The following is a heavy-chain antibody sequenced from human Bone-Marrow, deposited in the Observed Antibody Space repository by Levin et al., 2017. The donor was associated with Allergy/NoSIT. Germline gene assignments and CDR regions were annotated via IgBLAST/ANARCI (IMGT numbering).Heavy chain of an antibody. Sequence: ASVKVSCKASGYTFTGYYMHWVRQAPGQGLEWMGWINPNSGGTNYAQKFQGRVTMTRDTSISTAYMELSRLRSDDTAVYYCARVPTTLGDYFDYWGQGTLVTVSS. D-gene: IGHD4-23*01. CDR2: INPNSGGT. CDR1: GYTFTGYY. J-gene: IGHJ4*02. CDR3: ARVPTTLGDYFDY. V-gene: IGHV1-2*02.